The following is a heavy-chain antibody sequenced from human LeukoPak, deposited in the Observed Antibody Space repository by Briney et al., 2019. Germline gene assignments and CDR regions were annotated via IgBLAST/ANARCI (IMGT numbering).Heavy chain of an antibody. V-gene: IGHV4-59*01. CDR2: IYYSGST. Sequence: SETLSLTCTVSGGSISSYYWSWIRQPPGKGLERIGYIYYSGSTNYNPSLKSRVTISVDTSKNQFSLKLSSVTAADTAVYYCARAIVVVPAAIGWFDPWGQGTLVTVSS. CDR1: GGSISSYY. J-gene: IGHJ5*02. CDR3: ARAIVVVPAAIGWFDP. D-gene: IGHD2-2*02.